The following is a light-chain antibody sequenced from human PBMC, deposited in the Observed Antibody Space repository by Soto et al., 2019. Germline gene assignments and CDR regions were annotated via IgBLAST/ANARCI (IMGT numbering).Light chain of an antibody. CDR3: SSYTSTYV. J-gene: IGLJ1*01. V-gene: IGLV2-14*01. CDR2: DVS. Sequence: QSALPQPASVSGSPGQSITISCTGTSSDVGGYNYVSWYQQHPGKAPKLMIYDVSNRPSGVSNRFSGSKSGNTASLTISGLQAEDEADYYCSSYTSTYVFGTGTKVTVL. CDR1: SSDVGGYNY.